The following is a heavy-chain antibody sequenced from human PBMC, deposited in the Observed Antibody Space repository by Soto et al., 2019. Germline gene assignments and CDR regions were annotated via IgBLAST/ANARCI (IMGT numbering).Heavy chain of an antibody. J-gene: IGHJ4*02. Sequence: SETLSLTCTVSGGSISSYYWSWIRQPPGKGLEWIGYIYYSGSTNYNPSLKSRVTISVDTSKNQFSLKLSSVTAADTAVYYWARSVGGGYSSSYYFDYWGQGTLVTVSS. CDR3: ARSVGGGYSSSYYFDY. CDR1: GGSISSYY. D-gene: IGHD6-6*01. CDR2: IYYSGST. V-gene: IGHV4-59*01.